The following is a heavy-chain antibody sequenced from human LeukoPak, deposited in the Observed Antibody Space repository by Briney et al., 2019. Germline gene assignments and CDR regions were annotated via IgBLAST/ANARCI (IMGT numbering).Heavy chain of an antibody. D-gene: IGHD1-26*01. CDR1: GFTVSRNY. J-gene: IGHJ4*02. CDR2: IYSGGTT. CDR3: ATQGIRNSAFDN. Sequence: PGGSLRLSCAASGFTVSRNYVSWVRQAPGKGLEWVSVIYSGGTTNYADSVKGRFTISRDNSKNTLYLQMNSLRAEDTAMYYCATQGIRNSAFDNWGQGTLVTVSS. V-gene: IGHV3-53*01.